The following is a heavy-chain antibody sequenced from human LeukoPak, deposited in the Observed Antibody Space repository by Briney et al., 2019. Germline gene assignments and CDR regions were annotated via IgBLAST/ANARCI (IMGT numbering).Heavy chain of an antibody. V-gene: IGHV3-66*01. CDR1: GFTFSSYW. CDR2: IYSGGST. Sequence: GGSLRLSCTTSGFTFSSYWMSWVRQAPGKGLEWVSVIYSGGSTYYADSVKGRFTISRDNSKNTLYLQMNSLRAEDTAVYYCARESSSGWYKWGQGTLVTVSS. J-gene: IGHJ4*02. CDR3: ARESSSGWYK. D-gene: IGHD6-19*01.